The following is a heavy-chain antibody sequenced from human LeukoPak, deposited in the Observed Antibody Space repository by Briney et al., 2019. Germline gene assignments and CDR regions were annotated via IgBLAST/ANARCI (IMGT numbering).Heavy chain of an antibody. CDR3: ARVAAVACHDY. D-gene: IGHD6-19*01. CDR2: ISAYKGNT. CDR1: GYTFTSYG. Sequence: ASVKVSFKASGYTFTSYGISGVRQAPGQGREGMGWISAYKGNTNYAQELQGRVTMTTDTSTSTAYMELRSLRSDATAVYYCARVAAVACHDYWGQGTLVTVSS. J-gene: IGHJ4*02. V-gene: IGHV1-18*01.